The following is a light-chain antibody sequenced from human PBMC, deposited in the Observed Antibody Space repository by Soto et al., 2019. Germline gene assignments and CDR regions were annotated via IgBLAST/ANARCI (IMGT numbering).Light chain of an antibody. Sequence: EIGLTPSPGPLPRSPGERATLSCRARQSVSNNYLAWYQQKPGPAPRLLIYGASIRATGIPDRFSRRWSETDCTLTISRRESEDFAVYYCQQYGSSGTFGQGTKVDIK. CDR2: GAS. CDR1: QSVSNNY. J-gene: IGKJ1*01. CDR3: QQYGSSGT. V-gene: IGKV3-20*01.